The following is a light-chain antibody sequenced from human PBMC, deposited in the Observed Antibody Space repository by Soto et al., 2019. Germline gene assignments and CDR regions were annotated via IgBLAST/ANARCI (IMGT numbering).Light chain of an antibody. Sequence: EIVLTQSPATLSLSPGERATLSCRAGQSVSSYLAWYQQKPGQAPRLLIYQTSNRATGIPARFSGSGSGTDFTLTISSLEPEDFAVYYCQQRSNLPPTFGQGTKLEIK. V-gene: IGKV3-11*01. CDR2: QTS. CDR3: QQRSNLPPT. CDR1: QSVSSY. J-gene: IGKJ2*01.